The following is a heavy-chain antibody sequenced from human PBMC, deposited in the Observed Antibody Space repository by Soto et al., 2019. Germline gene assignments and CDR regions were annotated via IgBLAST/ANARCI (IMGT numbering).Heavy chain of an antibody. V-gene: IGHV3-30*18. CDR1: GFTFSSYG. CDR3: AKDRYSSGYSLEYYFDY. Sequence: GGSLRLSCAASGFTFSSYGMHWVRQAPGKGLEWVAVISYDGSNKYYADSVKGRFTISRDNSKNTLYLQMNSLRAEDTAVYYCAKDRYSSGYSLEYYFDYCGQGTIVTVYS. D-gene: IGHD3-22*01. J-gene: IGHJ4*02. CDR2: ISYDGSNK.